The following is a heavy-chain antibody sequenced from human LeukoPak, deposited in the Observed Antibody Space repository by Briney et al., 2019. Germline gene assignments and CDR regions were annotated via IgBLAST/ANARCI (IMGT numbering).Heavy chain of an antibody. Sequence: PGGSLRLSCAASEFTFNNYAMSWVRQAPGKGLEWVSGISGSGGSTYYGDSVKGGFTISRDNSKNTLYLQMNSLRAEDTAVYYCAKSQGSGYYRGHIDYWGQGTLVTVSA. CDR3: AKSQGSGYYRGHIDY. D-gene: IGHD3-22*01. J-gene: IGHJ4*02. V-gene: IGHV3-23*01. CDR2: ISGSGGST. CDR1: EFTFNNYA.